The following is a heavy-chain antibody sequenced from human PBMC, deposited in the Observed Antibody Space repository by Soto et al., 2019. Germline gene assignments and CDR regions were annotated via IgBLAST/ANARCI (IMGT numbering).Heavy chain of an antibody. V-gene: IGHV5-51*01. CDR3: ARRKQQLVRSYWYFDL. CDR1: GYSFTNYW. D-gene: IGHD6-13*01. CDR2: IYPGGSDT. Sequence: GESLKISCKGSGYSFTNYWIGWVRQMPGKGLEWMGIIYPGGSDTRYSPSFQGQVTISADKSISTAYLQWSSLKASDTAMYYCARRKQQLVRSYWYFDLWGRGTLVTVSS. J-gene: IGHJ2*01.